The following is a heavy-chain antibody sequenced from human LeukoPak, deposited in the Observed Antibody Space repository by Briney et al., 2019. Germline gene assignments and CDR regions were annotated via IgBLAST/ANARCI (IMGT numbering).Heavy chain of an antibody. CDR3: AGHIAAAGTVDY. V-gene: IGHV1-2*02. D-gene: IGHD6-13*01. CDR1: GYTFTGYY. CDR2: INPNSGGT. J-gene: IGHJ4*02. Sequence: ASVKVSCKASGYTFTGYYMHWVRQAPGQGLEWMGWINPNSGGTNYAQKFQGRVTMTRDTSISTAYMELSRLRSDDTAVYYCAGHIAAAGTVDYWGQGTLVTVSS.